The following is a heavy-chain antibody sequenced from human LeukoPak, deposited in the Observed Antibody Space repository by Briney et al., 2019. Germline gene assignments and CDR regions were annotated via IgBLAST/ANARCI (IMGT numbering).Heavy chain of an antibody. V-gene: IGHV3-30-3*01. J-gene: IGHJ4*02. Sequence: QSGGSLRLSCAASGLSFRSYAMHWVRQAPGKGPEWVTVISNDGSNKYYADSVKGRFTISRDNSKNTLYLEMNSLRVEDTAVYYCARDSRADGVYWGQGTLVTVSS. CDR2: ISNDGSNK. CDR3: ARDSRADGVY. D-gene: IGHD3-10*01. CDR1: GLSFRSYA.